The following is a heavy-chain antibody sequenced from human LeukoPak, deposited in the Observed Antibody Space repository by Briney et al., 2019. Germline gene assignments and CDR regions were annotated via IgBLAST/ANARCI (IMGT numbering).Heavy chain of an antibody. CDR3: ARSFQYDSSGNDAFDI. V-gene: IGHV4-59*12. D-gene: IGHD3-22*01. J-gene: IGHJ3*02. CDR2: IYCSGST. Sequence: PSETVYLTCTVSGGSIISYHCSWIRHPPWKGREWIGYIYCSGSTNYNPSLKSRVTISVDTSKNQFSLKLSSVTAADTAVYYCARSFQYDSSGNDAFDIWGQGTMVTVSS. CDR1: GGSIISYH.